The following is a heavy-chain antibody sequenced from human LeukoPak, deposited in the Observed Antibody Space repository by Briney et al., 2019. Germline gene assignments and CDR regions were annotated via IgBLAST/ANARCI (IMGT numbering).Heavy chain of an antibody. Sequence: SETLSLTCAVSGYSISSGYYWGWTRPPPGKGLEWIGSIYQSGSTYYNPSLKSRVTISVDTSKNQFSLKLSSVTAADTAVYYCARAPPYDYVWGSYRLYYFDYWGQGTLVTVSS. V-gene: IGHV4-38-2*01. CDR1: GYSISSGYY. J-gene: IGHJ4*02. CDR3: ARAPPYDYVWGSYRLYYFDY. D-gene: IGHD3-16*02. CDR2: IYQSGST.